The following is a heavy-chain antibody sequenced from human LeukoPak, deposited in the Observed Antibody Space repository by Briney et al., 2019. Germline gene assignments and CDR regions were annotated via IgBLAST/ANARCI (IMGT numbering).Heavy chain of an antibody. Sequence: GGSLRLSCAASGFTFSSYGMHWVRQAPGKGLEWVAVISYDGSNKHYADSVKGRFTISRDNSKNTLYLQMNSLRAEDTAVYYCAKRQRAYFDYWGQGTLVTVSS. V-gene: IGHV3-30*18. CDR1: GFTFSSYG. J-gene: IGHJ4*02. CDR3: AKRQRAYFDY. CDR2: ISYDGSNK.